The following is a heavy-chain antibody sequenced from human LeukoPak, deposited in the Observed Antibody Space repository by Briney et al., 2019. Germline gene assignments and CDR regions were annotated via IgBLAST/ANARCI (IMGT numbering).Heavy chain of an antibody. V-gene: IGHV4-34*01. D-gene: IGHD3-22*01. J-gene: IGHJ6*02. CDR2: INHSGST. CDR3: ARTLHSRRYIVRRPYSMDV. Sequence: SETLSLTCAVYGGSFSGYYWNWIRQPPGKGLEWIGEINHSGSTTYNRSLKSRVTISLDTSKNQFSLKLSSVTAADTAVYYCARTLHSRRYIVRRPYSMDVWGQGTTVTVSS. CDR1: GGSFSGYY.